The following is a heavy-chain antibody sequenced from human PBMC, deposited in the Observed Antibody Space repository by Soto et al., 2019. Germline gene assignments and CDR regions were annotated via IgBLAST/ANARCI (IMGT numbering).Heavy chain of an antibody. Sequence: EVQLVESGGGLVQPGGSLRLSCAASGFPFSSYEMNWVRQAPGKGLEWVSYISSSGSTIYYADSVKGRFTISRDNAKNSLYLQMNSLRAEDTAVYYCARGFVDYYDSSGYYRTLDYWGQGTLVTVSS. CDR1: GFPFSSYE. CDR3: ARGFVDYYDSSGYYRTLDY. V-gene: IGHV3-48*03. J-gene: IGHJ4*02. CDR2: ISSSGSTI. D-gene: IGHD3-22*01.